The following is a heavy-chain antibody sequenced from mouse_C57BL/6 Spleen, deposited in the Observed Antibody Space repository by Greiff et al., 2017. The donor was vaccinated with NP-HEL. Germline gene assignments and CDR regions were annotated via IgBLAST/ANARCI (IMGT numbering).Heavy chain of an antibody. CDR1: GFTFSSYA. D-gene: IGHD1-1*01. Sequence: EVQRVESGEGLVKPGGSLKLSCAASGFTFSSYAMSWVRQTPEKRLEWVAYISSGGDYIYYADTVKGRFTISRDNARNTLYLQMSSLKSEDTAMYYCTRETTVVATKYFDVWGTGTTVTVSS. CDR2: ISSGGDYI. J-gene: IGHJ1*03. CDR3: TRETTVVATKYFDV. V-gene: IGHV5-9-1*02.